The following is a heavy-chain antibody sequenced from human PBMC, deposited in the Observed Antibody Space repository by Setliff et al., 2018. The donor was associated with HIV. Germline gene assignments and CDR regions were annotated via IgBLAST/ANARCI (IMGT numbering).Heavy chain of an antibody. V-gene: IGHV1-69*05. CDR3: AGPRGDEAFDI. Sequence: GASVKVSCKASGDTLSIHPISWVRQAPGRGLDWMGGIIPAFGTANYAQKFQGRVTITTDESTNTMYMELSGLRSDDAAVYYCAGPRGDEAFDIWGQGTMVTVSS. D-gene: IGHD3-10*01. CDR1: GDTLSIHP. J-gene: IGHJ3*02. CDR2: IIPAFGTA.